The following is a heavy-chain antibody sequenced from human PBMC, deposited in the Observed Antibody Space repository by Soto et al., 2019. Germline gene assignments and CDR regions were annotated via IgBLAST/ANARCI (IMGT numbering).Heavy chain of an antibody. V-gene: IGHV3-48*02. CDR2: IDPSGYGV. CDR3: ARDRLTGEAREAFDI. D-gene: IGHD7-27*01. J-gene: IGHJ3*02. Sequence: EAQLLESGGGLVQTGESLRLSCVASGFTFRSYSVSWVRQAPGKGLEWIAYIDPSGYGVSYADSVRGRFAISRDNVENSLYLQLSSLRDEDTALYYCARDRLTGEAREAFDIWGQGTMVTVSS. CDR1: GFTFRSYS.